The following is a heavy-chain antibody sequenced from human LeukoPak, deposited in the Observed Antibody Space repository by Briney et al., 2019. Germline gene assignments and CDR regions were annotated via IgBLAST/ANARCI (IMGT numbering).Heavy chain of an antibody. J-gene: IGHJ6*02. CDR3: SRVPLPLARSYYYYGMDV. V-gene: IGHV3-30-3*01. CDR2: ISYDGSNK. Sequence: PGGSLRLSCAASGFTFSSYAVHWVRQAPGQGLEWVGVISYDGSNKYYADSVKGRFTISRDNSKNTLYLQMNSLRAEDTAVYYCSRVPLPLARSYYYYGMDVWGQGTTVTVSS. D-gene: IGHD3-16*01. CDR1: GFTFSSYA.